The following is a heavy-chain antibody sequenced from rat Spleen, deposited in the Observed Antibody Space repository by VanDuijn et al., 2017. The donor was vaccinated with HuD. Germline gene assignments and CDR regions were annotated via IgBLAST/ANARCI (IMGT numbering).Heavy chain of an antibody. CDR1: GFDFNSYG. J-gene: IGHJ1*01. CDR3: ARAGYLRDWYFDF. Sequence: EVQLVESGGGLVQPKGSLKLSCAASGFDFNSYGMSWVRQAPGKGLDLVADITSKRYNYATYYADSVKDRFTVSRDDSQSMVYLQMDNLKTEDTALYYCARAGYLRDWYFDFWGPGTMVTVSS. CDR2: ITSKRYNYAT. D-gene: IGHD2-2*01. V-gene: IGHV10-10*01.